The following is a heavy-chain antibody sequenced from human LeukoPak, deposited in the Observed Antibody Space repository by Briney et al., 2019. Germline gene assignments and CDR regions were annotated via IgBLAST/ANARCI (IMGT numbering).Heavy chain of an antibody. CDR3: ARAGGWELPFDY. D-gene: IGHD1-26*01. J-gene: IGHJ4*02. V-gene: IGHV4-34*01. CDR1: GGSFSGYY. Sequence: SETLSLTCAVYGGSFSGYYWSWIRQPPGKGLEWIGEINHSGSTNYNPSLKSRVTISVDTSKNQFSLKLSSVTAADTAVYYCARAGGWELPFDYWGQGTLVTVSS. CDR2: INHSGST.